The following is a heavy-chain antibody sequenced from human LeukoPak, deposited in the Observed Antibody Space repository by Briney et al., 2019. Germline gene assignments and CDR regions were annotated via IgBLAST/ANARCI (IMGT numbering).Heavy chain of an antibody. CDR3: ARVCTIFGVVIMDYFDY. V-gene: IGHV3-7*01. CDR1: GFTFSSYS. D-gene: IGHD3-3*01. J-gene: IGHJ4*02. Sequence: GGSLRLSCAASGFTFSSYSMNWVRQAPGKGLEWVANIKQDGSEKYYVDSVKGRFTISRDNAKNSLYLQMNSLRAEDTAVYYCARVCTIFGVVIMDYFDYWGQGTLVTVSS. CDR2: IKQDGSEK.